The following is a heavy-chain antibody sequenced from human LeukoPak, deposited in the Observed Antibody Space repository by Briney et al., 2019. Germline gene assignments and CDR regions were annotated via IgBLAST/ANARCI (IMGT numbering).Heavy chain of an antibody. CDR1: GFTFSDSY. J-gene: IGHJ4*02. CDR2: ISSSGSTI. CDR3: ARHYYDSSGYYYGLGY. D-gene: IGHD3-22*01. Sequence: KPGGSLRLSCAASGFTFSDSYMSWIRQAPGKGLEWVSYISSSGSTIYYADSVKGRFTISRDNAKNSLYLQMNSLRAEDTAVYYCARHYYDSSGYYYGLGYWGQGTLVTVSS. V-gene: IGHV3-11*01.